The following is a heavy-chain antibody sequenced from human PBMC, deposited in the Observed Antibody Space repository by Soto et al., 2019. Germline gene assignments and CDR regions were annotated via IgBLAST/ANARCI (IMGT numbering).Heavy chain of an antibody. V-gene: IGHV3-64*01. Sequence: EVQLVESGGGLVQPGGSLRLSCAASGFTFSSYAMHWVRQAPGKGLEYVSTISSNGGSTYYANSVKGRFTISRDNSKNPLYLPMCSLRPEDMSVDYCPSSAAGYCFDYWCQGTLVTVSS. CDR1: GFTFSSYA. CDR2: ISSNGGST. J-gene: IGHJ4*02. D-gene: IGHD6-13*01. CDR3: PSSAAGYCFDY.